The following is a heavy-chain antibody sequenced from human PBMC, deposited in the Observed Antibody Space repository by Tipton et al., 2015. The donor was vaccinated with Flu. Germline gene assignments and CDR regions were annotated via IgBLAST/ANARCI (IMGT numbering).Heavy chain of an antibody. Sequence: GSLRLSCVASGFTFNTYGMTWVRQAPGKGLEWVSSITDTGGDTYYADSVKGRFTISRDNSKNTLYLQMNSLRVEDTAIYYCAKRSPHSGTYPRFDDWGQGTLVAVSS. J-gene: IGHJ4*02. CDR3: AKRSPHSGTYPRFDD. D-gene: IGHD1-26*01. CDR2: ITDTGGDT. V-gene: IGHV3-23*01. CDR1: GFTFNTYG.